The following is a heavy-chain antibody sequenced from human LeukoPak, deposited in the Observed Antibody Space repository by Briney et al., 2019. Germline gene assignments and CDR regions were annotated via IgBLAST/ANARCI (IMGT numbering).Heavy chain of an antibody. J-gene: IGHJ4*02. CDR3: ARAIKNYDFWSGPTCHFDY. D-gene: IGHD3-3*01. Sequence: ASMKVSCKASGYTFAGYYIHWVRQAPGQGLEWMGWISAYNGNTNYAQKLQGRVTMTTDTSTSTAYMELRSLRSDDTAVYYCARAIKNYDFWSGPTCHFDYWGQGTLVTVSS. V-gene: IGHV1-18*04. CDR2: ISAYNGNT. CDR1: GYTFAGYY.